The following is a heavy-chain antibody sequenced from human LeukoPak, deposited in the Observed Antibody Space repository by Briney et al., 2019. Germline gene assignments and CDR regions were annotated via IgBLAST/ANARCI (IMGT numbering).Heavy chain of an antibody. CDR2: IYPGDSDT. J-gene: IGHJ5*02. CDR1: GYIFTSYW. V-gene: IGHV5-51*01. Sequence: GESLKISCKGSGYIFTSYWIGWVRQMPGKGLEWMGIIYPGDSDTRYSPSFQGQVTISADKSISTAYLQWSSLKASDTAMYYCARGRARYSSRFDPWGQGTLVTVSS. CDR3: ARGRARYSSRFDP. D-gene: IGHD6-13*01.